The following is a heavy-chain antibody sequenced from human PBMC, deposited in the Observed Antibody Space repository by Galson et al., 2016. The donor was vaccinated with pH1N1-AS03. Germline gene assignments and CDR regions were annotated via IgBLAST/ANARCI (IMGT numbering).Heavy chain of an antibody. D-gene: IGHD5-12*01. V-gene: IGHV3-23*01. CDR2: ITGNSGST. Sequence: SLRLSCTASGFTFSIYAMNWVRQTPGQGLQWMASITGNSGSTNYAGSVKGRFTISRDKSKNTPYLQLNSLRAEDAAVYYCAKDLRGGYDFGVVDYWGQGTLVSVSS. CDR3: AKDLRGGYDFGVVDY. J-gene: IGHJ4*02. CDR1: GFTFSIYA.